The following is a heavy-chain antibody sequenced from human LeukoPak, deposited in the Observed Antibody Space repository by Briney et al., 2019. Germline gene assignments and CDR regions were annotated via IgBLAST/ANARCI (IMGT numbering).Heavy chain of an antibody. J-gene: IGHJ5*02. CDR1: GVTFSTYD. V-gene: IGHV3-33*06. CDR3: AKGYCSSFTCYSRFDP. Sequence: SGGSLRLSCAASGVTFSTYDIHWVRQAPGKGLEWVAVISHDGSNQYYADSVKGRFTISRDNSKNTLFLQMNSLRAEDTAVYYCAKGYCSSFTCYSRFDPWGQGTLVTVSS. CDR2: ISHDGSNQ. D-gene: IGHD2-2*02.